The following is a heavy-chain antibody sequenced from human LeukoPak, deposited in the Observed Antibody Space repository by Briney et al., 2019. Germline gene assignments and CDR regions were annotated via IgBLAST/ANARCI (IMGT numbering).Heavy chain of an antibody. D-gene: IGHD1-26*01. Sequence: PSETLSLTCAVSGYSISSGYYWGWIRQPPGKGLEWIGSIYHSGSTYYNPSLESRVTISVDTSKNQFSLKLSSVTAADTAVYYCARHGIVGATRWFDPWGQGTLVTVSS. CDR3: ARHGIVGATRWFDP. V-gene: IGHV4-38-2*01. CDR2: IYHSGST. CDR1: GYSISSGYY. J-gene: IGHJ5*02.